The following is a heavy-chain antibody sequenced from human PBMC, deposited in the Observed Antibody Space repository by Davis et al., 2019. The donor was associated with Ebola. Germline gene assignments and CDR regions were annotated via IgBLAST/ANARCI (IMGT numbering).Heavy chain of an antibody. CDR1: GFTFSDNY. CDR2: ISSSGGSL. V-gene: IGHV3-11*04. D-gene: IGHD3-10*01. J-gene: IGHJ6*03. Sequence: PGGSLRLSCAASGFTFSDNYMSWIRQAPGKGLEWISYISSSGGSLYYADSVRGRFTISRDNAKNSLFLQMNSLRDEDTAVFYCARVLRGVIGRNFYYYMDVWGKGTTVTVSS. CDR3: ARVLRGVIGRNFYYYMDV.